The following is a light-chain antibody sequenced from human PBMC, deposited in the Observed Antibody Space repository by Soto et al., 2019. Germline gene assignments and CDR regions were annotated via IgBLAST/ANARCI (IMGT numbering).Light chain of an antibody. J-gene: IGKJ4*01. V-gene: IGKV1-9*01. CDR1: QGISSY. Sequence: DIQLTQSPSFLSASVGDRVTITCRASQGISSYLAWYQQKPGKAPKLLIYAASTLQSGVPSRFSGSGSGTQFTLTISSLQPEDFATYYCQQVNSYPLTFGGGTKVETK. CDR2: AAS. CDR3: QQVNSYPLT.